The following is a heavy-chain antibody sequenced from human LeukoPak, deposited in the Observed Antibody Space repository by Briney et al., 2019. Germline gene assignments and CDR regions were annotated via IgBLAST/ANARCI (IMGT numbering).Heavy chain of an antibody. CDR2: MRSDANYK. CDR3: AKGLAYDRSDYLNWFDP. J-gene: IGHJ5*02. D-gene: IGHD3-22*01. Sequence: GGSLRLSCAASGFTFSYYGLDWVRQAPGKGLEWVAFMRSDANYKHHADSVKGRFTISRDNTKNTLYLEMSRLRAEDTAVYYCAKGLAYDRSDYLNWFDPWGQGTLVTVSS. CDR1: GFTFSYYG. V-gene: IGHV3-30*02.